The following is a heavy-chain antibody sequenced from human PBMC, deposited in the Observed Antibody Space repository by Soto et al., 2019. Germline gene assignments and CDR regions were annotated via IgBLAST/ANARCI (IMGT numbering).Heavy chain of an antibody. Sequence: GGSLRLSCAASGFTFSSYGMHWVRQAPGKGLEWVAVIWYDGSNKYYADSVKGRFTISRDNSKNTLYLRMNSLRAEDTAVYYCARESLRHDFWSGYYIPDAFDIWGQGTMVTVSS. CDR1: GFTFSSYG. V-gene: IGHV3-33*01. D-gene: IGHD3-3*01. CDR2: IWYDGSNK. J-gene: IGHJ3*02. CDR3: ARESLRHDFWSGYYIPDAFDI.